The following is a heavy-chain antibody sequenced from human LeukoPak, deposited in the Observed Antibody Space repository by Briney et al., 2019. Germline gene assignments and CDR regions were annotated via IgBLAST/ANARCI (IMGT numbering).Heavy chain of an antibody. V-gene: IGHV4-31*03. CDR3: ARDCSGGSCYSFQDAFDI. J-gene: IGHJ3*02. Sequence: PSETLSLTCTVSGGSISSGGYYWSWIRLHPGKGLDWIGYIYYSGSTYYNPSLKSRVTISVDTSKNQFSLKLSSVTAADTAVYYCARDCSGGSCYSFQDAFDIWGQGTMVTVSS. CDR1: GGSISSGGYY. CDR2: IYYSGST. D-gene: IGHD2-15*01.